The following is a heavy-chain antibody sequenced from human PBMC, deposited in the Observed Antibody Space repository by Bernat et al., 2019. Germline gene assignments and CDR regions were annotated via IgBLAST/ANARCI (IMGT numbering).Heavy chain of an antibody. D-gene: IGHD4-23*01. Sequence: QVQLQESGPGLVKPSETLSLTCTVSGGSISSYYWSWIRQPPGKGLEWIGYIYYSGSTNYNPSLKSRVTISVDTSKNQFSLKLSSVTAADTAVYYCARGLRWPQYYFDYWGQGTLVTVSS. CDR2: IYYSGST. CDR3: ARGLRWPQYYFDY. CDR1: GGSISSYY. J-gene: IGHJ4*02. V-gene: IGHV4-59*12.